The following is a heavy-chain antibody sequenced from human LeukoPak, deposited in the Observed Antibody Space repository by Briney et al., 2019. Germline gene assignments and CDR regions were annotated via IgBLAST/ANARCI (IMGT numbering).Heavy chain of an antibody. D-gene: IGHD3-22*01. CDR2: IYYSGST. V-gene: IGHV4-31*03. Sequence: SETLSLTCTVSGGSISSGGYYWSWIRQHPGKGLEWIGYIYYSGSTYYNPSLKSRVTISVDTSKNQFSLKLSSVTAADTAVYYCARLYYYDSSVWFDYWGQGTLVTVSS. CDR1: GGSISSGGYY. J-gene: IGHJ4*02. CDR3: ARLYYYDSSVWFDY.